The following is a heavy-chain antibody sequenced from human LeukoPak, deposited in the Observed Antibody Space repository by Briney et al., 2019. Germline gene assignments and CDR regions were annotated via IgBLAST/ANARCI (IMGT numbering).Heavy chain of an antibody. V-gene: IGHV1-2*02. Sequence: ASVKVSCKASGYTFTGYYMHWVRQAPGQGLEWMGWINTNSGGTNYAQKFQGRVTMTRDTSISTAYMELSRLRSDDTAVYYCARDPYHYYDSSGYYSPWGQGTLVTVSS. CDR3: ARDPYHYYDSSGYYSP. J-gene: IGHJ5*02. D-gene: IGHD3-22*01. CDR1: GYTFTGYY. CDR2: INTNSGGT.